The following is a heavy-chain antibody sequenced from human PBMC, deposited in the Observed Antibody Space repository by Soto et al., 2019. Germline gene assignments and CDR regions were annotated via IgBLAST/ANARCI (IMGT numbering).Heavy chain of an antibody. CDR3: AHIVVSGLGYYFDY. Sequence: QITLKESGPTLVKPTQTLTLTCTFSGFSLSSTRMAVGWFRQPPGKALEWLALIYWDDDKRYSPFLKSRLTSNKDTTKHQVVLTMSNMEPVDTARYYCAHIVVSGLGYYFDYWGQGTLVTVSS. CDR2: IYWDDDK. J-gene: IGHJ4*02. CDR1: GFSLSSTRMA. V-gene: IGHV2-5*02. D-gene: IGHD6-19*01.